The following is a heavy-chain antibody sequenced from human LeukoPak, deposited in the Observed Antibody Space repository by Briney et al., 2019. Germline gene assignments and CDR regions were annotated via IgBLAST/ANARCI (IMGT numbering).Heavy chain of an antibody. CDR1: GFTFSGAA. Sequence: GGSLRLSCAASGFTFSGAAMHWVRQASGKGPEWVGHIRSKPNNYATAYAASVKGRFTISRDDSKNTAYLQMNSLKIEDTAVYYCTRPLGAAAGTYFDSWGQGTLVTVSS. CDR2: IRSKPNNYAT. V-gene: IGHV3-73*01. D-gene: IGHD6-13*01. J-gene: IGHJ5*01. CDR3: TRPLGAAAGTYFDS.